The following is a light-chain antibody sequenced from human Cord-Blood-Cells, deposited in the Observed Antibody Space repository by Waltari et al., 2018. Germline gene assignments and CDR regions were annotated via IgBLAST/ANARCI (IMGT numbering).Light chain of an antibody. CDR3: SSYTSSSTWV. Sequence: QSALTQPASVSGSPGQSFTISCTGTSSDVGGYNYVSWYQQHPGKAPKLMTYDVSNRPSGVSNRFSGSKSGNTASLTISGLQAEDEADYYCSSYTSSSTWVFGGGTKLTVL. V-gene: IGLV2-14*01. CDR1: SSDVGGYNY. J-gene: IGLJ3*02. CDR2: DVS.